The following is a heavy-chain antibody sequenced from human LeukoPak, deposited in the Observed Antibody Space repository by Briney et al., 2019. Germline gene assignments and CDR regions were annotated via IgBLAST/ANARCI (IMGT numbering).Heavy chain of an antibody. V-gene: IGHV1-2*02. CDR1: GYTFTGYY. Sequence: ASVKVSCKASGYTFTGYYMHWMRQAPGQGLEWMGWINPNSGGTNYAQKFQGRVTMTRDTSISTAYMELSRLRSDDTAVYYCARASSGSYYLWDYWGQGTLVTVSS. J-gene: IGHJ4*02. CDR2: INPNSGGT. CDR3: ARASSGSYYLWDY. D-gene: IGHD1-26*01.